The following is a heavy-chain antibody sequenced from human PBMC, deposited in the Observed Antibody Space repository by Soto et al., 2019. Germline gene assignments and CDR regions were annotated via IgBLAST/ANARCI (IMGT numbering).Heavy chain of an antibody. CDR3: ARDESSSGYYYYGMDV. J-gene: IGHJ6*02. Sequence: ASVKVSCKASGYTFTGYYMHCVRQAPGQGLEWMGWINPNSGGTNYAQKFQGRVTMTRDTSISTAYMELSRLRSDDTAVYYCARDESSSGYYYYGMDVWGQGTTVTVSS. D-gene: IGHD6-13*01. V-gene: IGHV1-2*02. CDR2: INPNSGGT. CDR1: GYTFTGYY.